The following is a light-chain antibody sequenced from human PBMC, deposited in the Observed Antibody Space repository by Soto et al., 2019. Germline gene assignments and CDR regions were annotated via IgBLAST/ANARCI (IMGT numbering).Light chain of an antibody. CDR2: VAT. V-gene: IGKV3-20*01. CDR3: QQYGSSPLFT. J-gene: IGKJ3*01. Sequence: EIVLTQSPGTLSLSPGERATLSCRASQSVSSGYLAWYQRKPGQAPRLLIYVATSRATGIPDRFSGSGSGTDFTLTISRLEPDDFAVYYCQQYGSSPLFTFGPGTKVDIK. CDR1: QSVSSGY.